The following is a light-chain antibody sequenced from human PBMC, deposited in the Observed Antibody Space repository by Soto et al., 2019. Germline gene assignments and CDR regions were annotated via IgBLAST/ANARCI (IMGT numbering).Light chain of an antibody. CDR3: QQYANLPLT. J-gene: IGKJ4*01. Sequence: DIQMTQSPSSLSASVGDRVTITCHASQDIKYYLNWYQQKSGKAPNLLISDASSLETGVPSRFSGSGSGTDFTFTIRSLQPEDVATYYCQQYANLPLTFGGGTKVDI. V-gene: IGKV1-33*01. CDR1: QDIKYY. CDR2: DAS.